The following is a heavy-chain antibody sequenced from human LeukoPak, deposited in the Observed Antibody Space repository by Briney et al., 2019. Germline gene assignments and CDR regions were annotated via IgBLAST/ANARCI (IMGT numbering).Heavy chain of an antibody. Sequence: GGSLRLSCAASGFTFSSYGMRWVRQAPGKGLEWVAFIRYDGDKKHYVDSVKGRFTISRDNSRNTLYLQMNSLRVEDTAVYFCASTVLGRADWLDPWGQGTLVTVSS. CDR1: GFTFSSYG. J-gene: IGHJ5*02. V-gene: IGHV3-30*02. CDR2: IRYDGDKK. D-gene: IGHD7-27*01. CDR3: ASTVLGRADWLDP.